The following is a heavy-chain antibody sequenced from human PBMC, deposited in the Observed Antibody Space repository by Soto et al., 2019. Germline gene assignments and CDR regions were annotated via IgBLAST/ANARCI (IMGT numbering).Heavy chain of an antibody. D-gene: IGHD3-9*01. J-gene: IGHJ4*02. CDR2: IYYSGST. V-gene: IGHV4-30-4*01. CDR1: GGSISSGDYY. Sequence: QVQLQESGPGLVNPSQTLSLTCTVSGGSISSGDYYWSWIRQSPGKGLEWIGYIYYSGSTNYNPSLKSRVSISADTSKSQFSLKLSSVTAADTAVYYCARGISYSGILTDSWGQGTLVTVSS. CDR3: ARGISYSGILTDS.